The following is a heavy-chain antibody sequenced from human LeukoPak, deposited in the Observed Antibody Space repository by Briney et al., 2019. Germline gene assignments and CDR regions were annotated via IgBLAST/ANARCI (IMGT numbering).Heavy chain of an antibody. V-gene: IGHV4-59*01. CDR3: ARGTMMVGP. Sequence: PPETLPLTCSVSGGSISSYFWSWIRQPPGKGLEWIGYINYSGTTNYNPSLKSRVSISVDTSKNQFSLKLSSVTAADTAVYYCARGTMMVGPWGQGTQVTVSS. CDR2: INYSGTT. J-gene: IGHJ5*02. CDR1: GGSISSYF. D-gene: IGHD3-22*01.